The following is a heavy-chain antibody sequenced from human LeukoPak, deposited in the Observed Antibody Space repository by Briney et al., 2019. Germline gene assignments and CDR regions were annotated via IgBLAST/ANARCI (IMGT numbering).Heavy chain of an antibody. CDR3: ARAVAGLRHFDY. D-gene: IGHD6-19*01. CDR2: ISSSSSYI. J-gene: IGHJ4*02. Sequence: PGRSLRLSCAASGFTFGSYSMNWVRQAPGKGLEWVSSISSSSSYIYYADSVKGRFTISRDNAKNSLYLQMNSLRAEDTAVYYCARAVAGLRHFDYWGQGTLVTVSS. CDR1: GFTFGSYS. V-gene: IGHV3-21*01.